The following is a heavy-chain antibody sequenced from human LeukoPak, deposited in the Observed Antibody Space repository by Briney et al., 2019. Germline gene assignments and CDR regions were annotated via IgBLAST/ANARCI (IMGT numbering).Heavy chain of an antibody. CDR3: ARDKVYCSGGSCYSGYYYGMDV. CDR1: GFTVSSNY. J-gene: IGHJ6*02. Sequence: GGSLRLSCAASGFTVSSNYMSWVRQAPGKGLEWVSVIYSGGSTYYADSVKGRFTISRHNSKNTLYLQMSSLRAEDTAVYYCARDKVYCSGGSCYSGYYYGMDVWGQGTTVTVSS. CDR2: IYSGGST. D-gene: IGHD2-15*01. V-gene: IGHV3-53*04.